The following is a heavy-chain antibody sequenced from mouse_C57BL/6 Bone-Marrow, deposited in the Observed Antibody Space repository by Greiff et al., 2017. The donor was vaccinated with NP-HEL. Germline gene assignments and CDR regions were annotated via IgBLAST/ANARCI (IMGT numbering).Heavy chain of an antibody. CDR1: GYTFTDYY. Sequence: EVQLQQSGPELVKPGASVKISCKASGYTFTDYYMNWVKQSHGKSLEWIGDINPNNGGTSYNQKFKGKATLTVDKSSSTANMELRSLTSEDSAVYYCARSLYYYGISLYFDYWGHGTTLTVSS. J-gene: IGHJ2*01. D-gene: IGHD1-1*01. V-gene: IGHV1-26*01. CDR2: INPNNGGT. CDR3: ARSLYYYGISLYFDY.